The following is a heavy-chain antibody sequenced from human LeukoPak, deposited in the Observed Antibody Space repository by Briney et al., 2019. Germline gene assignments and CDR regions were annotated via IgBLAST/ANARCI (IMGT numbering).Heavy chain of an antibody. D-gene: IGHD3-3*01. Sequence: ASVKVSCKASGYTFTSYAMNWVRQAPGQGLEWMGWINTNTGNPTYAQGFTGRFVFSLDTSVSTAYLQISSLKAEDTAVYYCARDFGLVKTLKPPSFDIWGQETMVTVSS. CDR1: GYTFTSYA. J-gene: IGHJ3*02. CDR3: ARDFGLVKTLKPPSFDI. V-gene: IGHV7-4-1*02. CDR2: INTNTGNP.